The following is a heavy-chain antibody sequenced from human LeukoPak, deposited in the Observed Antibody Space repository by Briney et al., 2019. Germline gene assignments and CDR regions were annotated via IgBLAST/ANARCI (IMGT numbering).Heavy chain of an antibody. D-gene: IGHD2-8*01. CDR3: ARDCSNGVCFPRDY. V-gene: IGHV1-18*01. CDR2: ITTYNGNR. CDR1: GYTLSDYG. J-gene: IGHJ4*02. Sequence: GASVKVSCKASGYTLSDYGISWGRQAPGQGLEWVGWITTYNGNRKYAEKFQGRVTMTTDTSTSTYYMEMRSLRSDDTAIYYCARDCSNGVCFPRDYWGQGTQITVST.